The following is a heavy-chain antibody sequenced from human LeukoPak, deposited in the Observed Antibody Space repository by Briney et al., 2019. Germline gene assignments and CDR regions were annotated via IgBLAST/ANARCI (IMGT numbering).Heavy chain of an antibody. CDR1: GFTFSDYH. D-gene: IGHD1-26*01. Sequence: PGGSLRLSCAASGFTFSDYHMSWIRQAPGKGLEWVSYISSSSSYTNYADSVKGRFTISRDNAKNSLYLQMNSLRAEDTAVYYCARVGFRESGSYPHFDYWGQGTLVTVSS. V-gene: IGHV3-11*05. CDR2: ISSSSSYT. J-gene: IGHJ4*02. CDR3: ARVGFRESGSYPHFDY.